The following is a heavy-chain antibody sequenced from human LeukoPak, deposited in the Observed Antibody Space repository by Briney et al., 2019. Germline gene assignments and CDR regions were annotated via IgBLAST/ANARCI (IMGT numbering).Heavy chain of an antibody. Sequence: GGSLRLSCAASGFTFSNYAMTWVRQAPGKGLEWVSGISGSGGITYYADSVRGRFTISRDNSKNTLHLQMNSLRAEDTAVYYCAKEITDNNSLTFDHWGQGTLVTVSS. CDR1: GFTFSNYA. V-gene: IGHV3-23*01. D-gene: IGHD5-24*01. CDR2: ISGSGGIT. J-gene: IGHJ4*02. CDR3: AKEITDNNSLTFDH.